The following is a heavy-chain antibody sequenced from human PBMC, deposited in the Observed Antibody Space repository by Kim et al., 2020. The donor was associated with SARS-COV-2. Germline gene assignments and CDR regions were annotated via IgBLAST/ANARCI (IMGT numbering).Heavy chain of an antibody. CDR3: ARLEWIQLWSGYNY. V-gene: IGHV3-74*01. D-gene: IGHD5-18*01. Sequence: ADSVKGRFTISRDNDKNTLYLQMNSLRAEDTAVYYCARLEWIQLWSGYNYWGQGTLVTVSS. J-gene: IGHJ4*02.